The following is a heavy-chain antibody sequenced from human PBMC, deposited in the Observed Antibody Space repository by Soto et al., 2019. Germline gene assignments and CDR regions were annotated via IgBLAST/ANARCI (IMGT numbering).Heavy chain of an antibody. J-gene: IGHJ5*02. Sequence: QVELVESGGGVVQPGRSLRLSCEASGFTIRSYGMSWVRQAPGKGLEWVAVLWPDGSHETYEDSVKGRFTISRDNSKNTLFQKINSLTVEDTAGYYCARSTLAYLLGLDIWGQGTQVTVSS. D-gene: IGHD3-3*01. CDR2: LWPDGSHE. V-gene: IGHV3-33*01. CDR3: ARSTLAYLLGLDI. CDR1: GFTIRSYG.